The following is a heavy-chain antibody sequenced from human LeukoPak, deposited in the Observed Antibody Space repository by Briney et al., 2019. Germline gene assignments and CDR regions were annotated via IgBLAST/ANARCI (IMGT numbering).Heavy chain of an antibody. J-gene: IGHJ4*02. CDR3: AKRGIVIRAVIIIGFHKEAYYFDY. CDR2: ISERGGST. CDR1: GITLSNYG. D-gene: IGHD3-10*01. V-gene: IGHV3-23*01. Sequence: GGSLRLSCVVSGITLSNYGMSWVRQAPGKGLEGVSGISERGGSTNYADPVKCRFIISRDTSKNTVYLQMNSLRVEDTAVYFCAKRGIVIRAVIIIGFHKEAYYFDYWGQGILVTVSS.